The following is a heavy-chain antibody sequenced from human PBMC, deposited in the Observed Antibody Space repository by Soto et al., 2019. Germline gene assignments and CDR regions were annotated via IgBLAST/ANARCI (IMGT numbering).Heavy chain of an antibody. D-gene: IGHD6-13*01. J-gene: IGHJ4*02. CDR1: GGSISSSSYY. V-gene: IGHV4-39*01. CDR3: ARPPRGIAAAYFDY. CDR2: IYYSGST. Sequence: SETLSLTCTVSGGSISSSSYYWGWIRQPPGKGLEWIGSIYYSGSTYYNPSLKSRVTISVDTSKNQFSLKLSSVTAADTAAYYCARPPRGIAAAYFDYWGQGTLVTAPQ.